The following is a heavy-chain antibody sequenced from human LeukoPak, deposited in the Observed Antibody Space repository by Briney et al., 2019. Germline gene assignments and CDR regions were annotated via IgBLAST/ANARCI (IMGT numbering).Heavy chain of an antibody. CDR1: GYTYTRYG. CDR2: ISAYNGNT. V-gene: IGHV1-18*01. D-gene: IGHD6-6*01. Sequence: ASVKVSCKASGYTYTRYGISWVRQAPGQGLEWMGWISAYNGNTNYAQKFQGRVTVTTDTSTTTAYMELRSLRSDDTAVYYCATGIAARPWEVYWGQGTLVTVSS. CDR3: ATGIAARPWEVY. J-gene: IGHJ4*02.